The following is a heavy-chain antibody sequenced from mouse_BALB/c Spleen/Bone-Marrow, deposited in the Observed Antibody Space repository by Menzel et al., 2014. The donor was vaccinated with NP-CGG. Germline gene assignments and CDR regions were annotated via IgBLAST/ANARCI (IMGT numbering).Heavy chain of an antibody. J-gene: IGHJ2*01. D-gene: IGHD1-1*01. CDR1: GFDFSSYW. CDR3: ARCGYYGFLHY. CDR2: INPDSSTI. V-gene: IGHV4-1*02. Sequence: EVKLQESGGGLVQPGGSLKLSCAASGFDFSSYWMSWVRQAPGKGLEWIGEINPDSSTINYTPSLKDKFIISRDNAKNTLDLQMSRVRSEDAGLYYCARCGYYGFLHYWGQGTTLTVSS.